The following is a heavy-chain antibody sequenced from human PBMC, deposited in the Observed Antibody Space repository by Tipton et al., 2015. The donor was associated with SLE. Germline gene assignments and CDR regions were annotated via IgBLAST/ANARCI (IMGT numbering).Heavy chain of an antibody. J-gene: IGHJ5*02. CDR2: INPSGGST. CDR3: AVTHYGDTDDNWFDP. V-gene: IGHV1-46*01. D-gene: IGHD4-17*01. Sequence: QSGPEVKKPGASVKVSCKASGYTFTSYYMHWVRQAPGQGLEWMGIINPSGGSTSYAQKFQGRVTMTRDTSTSTVYMELSSLRSEDTAVYYCAVTHYGDTDDNWFDPWGQGTLVTVSS. CDR1: GYTFTSYY.